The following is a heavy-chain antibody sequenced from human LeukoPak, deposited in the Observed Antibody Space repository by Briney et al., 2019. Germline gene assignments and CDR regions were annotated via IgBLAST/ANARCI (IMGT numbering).Heavy chain of an antibody. Sequence: GGSLRLSRAASGFTFSSYEMNWVRQAPGKGLEWVSYISSSGSTIYYADSVKGRFTISRDNAKNSLYLQMNSLRAEDTAVYYCARDRVLWFGELFSYYYYGMDVWGQGTTVTVSS. CDR2: ISSSGSTI. V-gene: IGHV3-48*03. CDR1: GFTFSSYE. D-gene: IGHD3-10*01. CDR3: ARDRVLWFGELFSYYYYGMDV. J-gene: IGHJ6*02.